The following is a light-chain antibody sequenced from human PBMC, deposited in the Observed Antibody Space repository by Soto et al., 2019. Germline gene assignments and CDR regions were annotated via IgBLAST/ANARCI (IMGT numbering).Light chain of an antibody. CDR3: QQYNHWPPLT. V-gene: IGKV3-15*01. Sequence: EIVMTQSPATLSVSPGERATLSFRASKSVGRNLAWYQQKPGQAPRLLIYGASTRATGIPARFSGSGSGTAFTLTISSLQSEDFAIYSCQQYNHWPPLTFGGGTKVEI. CDR2: GAS. J-gene: IGKJ4*01. CDR1: KSVGRN.